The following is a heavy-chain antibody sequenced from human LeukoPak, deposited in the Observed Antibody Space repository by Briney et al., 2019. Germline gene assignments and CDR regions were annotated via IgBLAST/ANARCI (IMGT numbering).Heavy chain of an antibody. CDR2: TRNKANSYTT. CDR3: SRVVVRGIIITEYYFDY. D-gene: IGHD3-10*01. V-gene: IGHV3-72*01. J-gene: IGHJ4*02. Sequence: GGSLRLSCAASGFTFSDHYMDWVRQAPGKGLEWVGRTRNKANSYTTEYAASVKGRFTISRDDSTNSLYLQMNSLKTEDTAVYYCSRVVVRGIIITEYYFDYWGQGTLVTVSS. CDR1: GFTFSDHY.